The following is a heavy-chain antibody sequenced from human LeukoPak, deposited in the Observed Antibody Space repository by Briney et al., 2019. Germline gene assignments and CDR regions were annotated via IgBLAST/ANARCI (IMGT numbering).Heavy chain of an antibody. CDR3: ARGPATILPNDAFDI. CDR2: TYYRSKWYN. D-gene: IGHD5-24*01. CDR1: GDSVSSNSAA. Sequence: SQTLSLTCAISGDSVSSNSAALNWIRQSPSRGLEWLVRTYYRSKWYNDYAVSVKSRITINPDTSKNQFSLQLNSVTPEDTAVYYCARGPATILPNDAFDIWGQGTMVTVSS. V-gene: IGHV6-1*01. J-gene: IGHJ3*02.